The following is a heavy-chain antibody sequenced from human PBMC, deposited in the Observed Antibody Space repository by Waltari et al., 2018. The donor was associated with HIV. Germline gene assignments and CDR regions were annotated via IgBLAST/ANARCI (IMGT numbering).Heavy chain of an antibody. V-gene: IGHV2-5*02. CDR2: IYWDDDK. CDR1: GFSLNSGGVG. J-gene: IGHJ4*02. Sequence: QITLKESGPSVVKPTQTLTLTCTFSGFSLNSGGVGVGWIRQPPGKALEWLALIYWDDDKRYNPSLKNRLTIKKHTSDGQVVLNMTNVDPWDTATYFCARVVTSLYFYFDYWGPGALVTVSS. CDR3: ARVVTSLYFYFDY. D-gene: IGHD3-10*01.